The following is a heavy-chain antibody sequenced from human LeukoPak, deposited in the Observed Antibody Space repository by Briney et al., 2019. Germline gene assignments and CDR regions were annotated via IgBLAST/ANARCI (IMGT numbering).Heavy chain of an antibody. CDR1: GFTFSSYA. Sequence: PGGSLRLSCAASGFTFSSYAMSWVRQAPGKGLEWVSAISGSGGSTYYADSVKGRFTISRDNSKNTLYLQMNSLRAEDTAVYYCAKGGDIVVVPAAMFGYWGQGTLVTVSS. D-gene: IGHD2-2*01. CDR2: ISGSGGST. J-gene: IGHJ4*02. CDR3: AKGGDIVVVPAAMFGY. V-gene: IGHV3-23*01.